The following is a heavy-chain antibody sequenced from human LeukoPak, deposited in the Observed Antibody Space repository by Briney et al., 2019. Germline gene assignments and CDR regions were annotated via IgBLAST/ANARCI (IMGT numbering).Heavy chain of an antibody. V-gene: IGHV4-30-2*06. CDR2: IYYSGST. CDR3: ARGDTVTTPFDF. J-gene: IGHJ4*02. CDR1: GDSISSGGYS. Sequence: SETLSLTCAVSGDSISSGGYSWSWLRQSPGKGLEWIGYIYYSGSTYYNPSLKSRVTMSVDRSKNQFSLKLTSVTAADAAVYYCARGDTVTTPFDFWGQGSLVTVSS. D-gene: IGHD4-17*01.